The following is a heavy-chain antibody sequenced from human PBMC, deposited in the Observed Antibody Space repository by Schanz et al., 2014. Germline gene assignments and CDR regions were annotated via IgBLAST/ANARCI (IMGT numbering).Heavy chain of an antibody. CDR3: ARGFDFWDR. V-gene: IGHV1-46*01. Sequence: QVQLVQSGAEVHKPGASLKISCKASGYTFTSYSMHWVRQAPGQGLEWMGIINLSGGSTNNAQKFQGRLTMTTDTSTSTAYMELRSLRSDDTAVYYCARGFDFWDRWGQGTLVIVSS. CDR1: GYTFTSYS. D-gene: IGHD3-3*01. CDR2: INLSGGST. J-gene: IGHJ4*02.